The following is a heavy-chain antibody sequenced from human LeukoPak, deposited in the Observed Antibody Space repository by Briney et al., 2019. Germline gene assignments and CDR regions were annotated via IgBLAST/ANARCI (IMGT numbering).Heavy chain of an antibody. Sequence: PGGSLRLSCAASGFTFSSYSMNWVRQAPGKGLEWVSYISSSSSTIYYADSVKGRFTISRDNAKNSLYLQMNSLRAEDTAVYYCARANRGAWDAFDIWGQGTTVTVSS. J-gene: IGHJ3*02. CDR1: GFTFSSYS. V-gene: IGHV3-48*01. CDR2: ISSSSSTI. D-gene: IGHD1-26*01. CDR3: ARANRGAWDAFDI.